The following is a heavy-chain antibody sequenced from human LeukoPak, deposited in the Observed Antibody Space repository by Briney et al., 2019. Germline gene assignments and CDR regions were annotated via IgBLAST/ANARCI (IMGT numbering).Heavy chain of an antibody. CDR2: IKPGGNEK. D-gene: IGHD3-3*01. CDR1: GFTFSNYW. Sequence: GGSLRLSCAASGFTFSNYWMTWVRQGPGKGLEWVANIKPGGNEKYYVDSVKGRFTISRDNVENSLYLQMNSLRAEDTAIYYCATFRFLGTWGQGTMVTVSP. V-gene: IGHV3-7*03. CDR3: ATFRFLGT. J-gene: IGHJ3*01.